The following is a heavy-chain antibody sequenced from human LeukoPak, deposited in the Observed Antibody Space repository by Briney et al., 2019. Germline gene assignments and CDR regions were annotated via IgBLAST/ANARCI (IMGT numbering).Heavy chain of an antibody. CDR2: IYYSGTT. D-gene: IGHD3-10*01. CDR1: GGSISSYY. Sequence: SETLSLTCTVSGGSISSYYWSWIRQPPGKGLEWLRYIYYSGTTNYNPSLKSRVTISVDTSKDQFSLKLSSVTAADTAVYYCARHQLPDYYYYGMDVWGQGTTVTVSS. V-gene: IGHV4-59*08. CDR3: ARHQLPDYYYYGMDV. J-gene: IGHJ6*02.